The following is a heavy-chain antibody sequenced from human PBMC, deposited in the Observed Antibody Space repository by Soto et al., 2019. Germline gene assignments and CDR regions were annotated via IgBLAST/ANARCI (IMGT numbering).Heavy chain of an antibody. D-gene: IGHD5-12*01. V-gene: IGHV3-53*01. CDR1: GFTVAINY. CDR3: HGYGH. J-gene: IGHJ4*02. CDR2: IYTGGTT. Sequence: EVQVVESGGGLIQPGGSLRLSCAVSGFTVAINYMSWVRQAPGKGLEWVSVIYTGGTTFYADSVKGRFTISRDTSRNKLYLQMNSMRGEDTAVYYCHGYGHWGQGTLVTVSS.